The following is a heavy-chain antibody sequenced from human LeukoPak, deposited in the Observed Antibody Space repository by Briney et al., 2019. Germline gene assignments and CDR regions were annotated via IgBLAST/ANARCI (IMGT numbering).Heavy chain of an antibody. V-gene: IGHV4-39*01. Sequence: PSETLSLTCTVSGGSISSSSYHWGWIRQPPGKGLEWIGTIYYSGSSYYNPSLKSRVTISVDTSNNQFSLKLSSVTAADTAVYYCARLGHYGEFDYRGQGTLVTVSS. CDR3: ARLGHYGEFDY. CDR1: GGSISSSSYH. D-gene: IGHD4-17*01. J-gene: IGHJ4*02. CDR2: IYYSGSS.